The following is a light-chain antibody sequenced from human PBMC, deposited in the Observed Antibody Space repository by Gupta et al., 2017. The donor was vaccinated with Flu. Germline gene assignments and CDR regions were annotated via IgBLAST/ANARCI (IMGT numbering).Light chain of an antibody. J-gene: IGLJ3*02. V-gene: IGLV3-1*01. Sequence: SPGQTASITCSGDKLGNNFGSWYQHKPGQSPLLVIYQDSKRPSGIPDRFSGSNSGNTATLTISGTQAMDEADFYCQTWTGGTGVFGGGSKLTVL. CDR2: QDS. CDR3: QTWTGGTGV. CDR1: KLGNNF.